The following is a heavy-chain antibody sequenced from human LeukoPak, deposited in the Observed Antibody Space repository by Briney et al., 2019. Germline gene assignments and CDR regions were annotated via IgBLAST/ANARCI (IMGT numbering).Heavy chain of an antibody. CDR3: AGGITGTTPYYYYYMDV. Sequence: GASGKVSCKASGGTFSSYAISWVRQAPGQGREWMGGIIPIFGTANYAQKFQGRVTITTDESTSTAYMELSSLSYEDTAVYYCAGGITGTTPYYYYYMDVWGKGTTVTVSS. D-gene: IGHD1-7*01. CDR2: IIPIFGTA. J-gene: IGHJ6*03. V-gene: IGHV1-69*05. CDR1: GGTFSSYA.